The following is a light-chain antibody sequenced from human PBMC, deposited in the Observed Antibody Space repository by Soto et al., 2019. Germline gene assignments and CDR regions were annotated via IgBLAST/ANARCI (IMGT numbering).Light chain of an antibody. Sequence: EIVLTQSPGTLSLSPGDRANLSCRASQSFRGLLAWYQQKPGQAPRLLIYDAYNRATGIPPRFSGSGSGTDFTLTISSLEPEDSAVYYCQQRHMWPITFGQGTRLEI. CDR2: DAY. V-gene: IGKV3-11*01. J-gene: IGKJ5*01. CDR1: QSFRGL. CDR3: QQRHMWPIT.